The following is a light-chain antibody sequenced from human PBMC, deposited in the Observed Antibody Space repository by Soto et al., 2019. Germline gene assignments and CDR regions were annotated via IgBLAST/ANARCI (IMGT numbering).Light chain of an antibody. V-gene: IGKV3-20*01. CDR2: GAS. Sequence: EIVLTQSPGTLSLSPGERATLSCRASQSVSSSYLAWYQQKLGQAPRLLIYGASSRATGIPDRFSGSGSGTDFTLTISRLEPEDFSVYYCQQYGSSPRTFGQWTKVEIK. J-gene: IGKJ1*01. CDR3: QQYGSSPRT. CDR1: QSVSSSY.